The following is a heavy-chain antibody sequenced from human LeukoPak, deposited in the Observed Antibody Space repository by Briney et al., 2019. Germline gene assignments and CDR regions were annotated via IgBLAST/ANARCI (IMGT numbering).Heavy chain of an antibody. CDR2: IYYSGST. D-gene: IGHD1-26*01. J-gene: IGHJ4*02. V-gene: IGHV4-39*07. Sequence: SETLSLTCTVSGGSISSSSYYWGWIRQPPGKGLEWIGSIYYSGSTYYNPSLKSRVTISVDTSKNQFSLKLSSVTAADTAVYYCARREGWSYYATSNKKFFDYWGQGTLVTVSS. CDR3: ARREGWSYYATSNKKFFDY. CDR1: GGSISSSSYY.